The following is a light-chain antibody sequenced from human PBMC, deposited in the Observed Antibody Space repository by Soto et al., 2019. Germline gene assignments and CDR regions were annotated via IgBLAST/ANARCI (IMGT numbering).Light chain of an antibody. CDR3: QQYISSPLT. CDR2: DAS. J-gene: IGKJ1*01. V-gene: IGKV3-20*01. Sequence: EIVLTQSPATLSLSPGERATLSCRASQSVSSYLAWYQQKPGQAPRLLIYDASNRATGIPDRFSGSGSGTDFTLTISRLEPEDFAVYYCQQYISSPLTFGQGTKVDIK. CDR1: QSVSSY.